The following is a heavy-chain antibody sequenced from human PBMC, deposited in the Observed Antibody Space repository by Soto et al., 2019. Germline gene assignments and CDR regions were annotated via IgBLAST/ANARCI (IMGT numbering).Heavy chain of an antibody. Sequence: ASVKVSCKASGYTFTDYYMYWVRQAPGQGLEWMGWINPNRGSTDYLQNFQGRVTMTRDPSISTIYMELSSLRSDDTAVYYCAKVSGPSSASAFALDVWRKGVTVAVST. D-gene: IGHD6-6*01. CDR2: INPNRGST. CDR1: GYTFTDYY. J-gene: IGHJ6*04. CDR3: AKVSGPSSASAFALDV. V-gene: IGHV1-2*02.